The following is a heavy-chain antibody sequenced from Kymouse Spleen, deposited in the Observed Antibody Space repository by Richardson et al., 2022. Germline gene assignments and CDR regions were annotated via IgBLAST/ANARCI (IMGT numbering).Heavy chain of an antibody. D-gene: IGHD1-26*01. V-gene: IGHV4-39*01. J-gene: IGHJ4*02. Sequence: QLQLQESGPGLVKPSETLSLTCTVSGGSISSSSYYWGWIRQPPGKGLEWIGSIYYSGSTYYNPSLKSRVTISVDTSKNQFSLKLSSVTAADTAVYYCARHPRIVGATPFDYWGQGTLVTVSS. CDR1: GGSISSSSYY. CDR2: IYYSGST. CDR3: ARHPRIVGATPFDY.